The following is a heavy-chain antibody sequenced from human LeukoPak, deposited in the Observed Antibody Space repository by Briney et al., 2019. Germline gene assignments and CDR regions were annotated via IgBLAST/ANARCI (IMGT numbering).Heavy chain of an antibody. CDR1: GFTFSSYA. CDR3: AKARFSSSWYGGGFDY. D-gene: IGHD6-13*01. Sequence: GGSLRLSCAASGFTFSSYAMSWVRQAPGKGLEWVSAISGSGGSTYYADSVKGRFTISRDNSKNTLYLQMNSLRAEDTAVYYCAKARFSSSWYGGGFDYWGQGTLVTVSS. J-gene: IGHJ4*02. V-gene: IGHV3-23*01. CDR2: ISGSGGST.